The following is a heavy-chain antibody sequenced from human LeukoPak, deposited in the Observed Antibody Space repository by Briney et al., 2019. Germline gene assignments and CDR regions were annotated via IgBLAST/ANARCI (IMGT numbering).Heavy chain of an antibody. D-gene: IGHD4-17*01. CDR1: GGSISSASYY. J-gene: IGHJ4*02. V-gene: IGHV4-61*02. CDR2: IDTSGT. Sequence: PSETLSLTCTVSGGSISSASYYWTWIRQPAGKGLEWIGRIDTSGTDYNTSLKGRVTISLDTSKNQFSLILSSVTAADTAVYYCATDKYGDFGYSFDYWGQGTLVTVSS. CDR3: ATDKYGDFGYSFDY.